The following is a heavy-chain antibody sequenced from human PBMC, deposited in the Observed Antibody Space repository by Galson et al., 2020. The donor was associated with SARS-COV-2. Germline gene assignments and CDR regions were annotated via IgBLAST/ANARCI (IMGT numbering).Heavy chain of an antibody. CDR2: IDWDDDK. V-gene: IGHV2-70*01. CDR1: GFSLSTSGMC. CDR3: ARIAAHLGMDGFYCYGMDV. Sequence: SGPTLVKPTQTLTLTCTFSGFSLSTSGMCVSWIRQPPGKALEWLALIDWDDDKYYSTSLKTRLTISKDTSKNQVVLTMTNMDPVDTATYYCARIAAHLGMDGFYCYGMDVWGQGTTVTVAS. D-gene: IGHD3-10*01. J-gene: IGHJ6*02.